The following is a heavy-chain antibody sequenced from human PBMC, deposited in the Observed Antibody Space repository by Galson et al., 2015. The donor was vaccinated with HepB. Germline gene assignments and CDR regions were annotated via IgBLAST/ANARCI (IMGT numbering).Heavy chain of an antibody. J-gene: IGHJ4*02. D-gene: IGHD3-10*01. CDR1: GGTFSSYA. CDR3: ARGAQPTYHYYGSGSYYPLYDY. CDR2: IIPIFGTA. Sequence: SVKVSCKASGGTFSSYAISWVRQAPGQGLEWMGGIIPIFGTANYAQKFQGRVTITADKSTSTAYMELSSLRSEDTAVYYCARGAQPTYHYYGSGSYYPLYDYWGQGTLVTVSS. V-gene: IGHV1-69*06.